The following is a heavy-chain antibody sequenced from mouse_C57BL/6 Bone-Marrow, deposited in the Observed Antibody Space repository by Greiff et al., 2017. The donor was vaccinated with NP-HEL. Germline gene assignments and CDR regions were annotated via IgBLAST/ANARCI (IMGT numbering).Heavy chain of an antibody. Sequence: QVQLQQPGAELVKPGASVKLSCKASGYTFTSYWMYWVKQRPGQGLEWIGMIHPNSGSTNYNEKFKSKATLTVDKSSSTAYMQLSSLTSEDSAVYYCARDGGNPSYWYFDVWGTGTTVTVSS. CDR2: IHPNSGST. CDR1: GYTFTSYW. D-gene: IGHD1-1*02. J-gene: IGHJ1*03. V-gene: IGHV1-64*01. CDR3: ARDGGNPSYWYFDV.